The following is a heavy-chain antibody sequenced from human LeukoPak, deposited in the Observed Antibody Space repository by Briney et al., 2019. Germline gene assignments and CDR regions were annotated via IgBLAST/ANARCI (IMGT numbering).Heavy chain of an antibody. J-gene: IGHJ4*02. CDR2: IKQDGSEK. D-gene: IGHD3-16*02. Sequence: GGSLRLSCAASGFTFSNYWMSWVRQAPGKGLEWVANIKQDGSEKYYVDSVKGRFTISRDNAKNSLYLQMNSLRAADTAVYYCARDGDYVWGSYRLYYFDYWGQGTLVTVSS. CDR1: GFTFSNYW. V-gene: IGHV3-7*01. CDR3: ARDGDYVWGSYRLYYFDY.